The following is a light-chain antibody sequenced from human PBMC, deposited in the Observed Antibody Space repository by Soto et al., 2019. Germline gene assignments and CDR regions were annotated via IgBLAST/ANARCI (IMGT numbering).Light chain of an antibody. Sequence: DIQMTQSPSSLSASVGDRVTITCRASQNINNYLNWYQQKPGKAPKLMIYAASTLQRGVPSRFSGSGSGTDFTLTISSLQPEVFATYYCQQSYSSPRTFGQGTKVEIK. V-gene: IGKV1-39*01. CDR3: QQSYSSPRT. J-gene: IGKJ1*01. CDR1: QNINNY. CDR2: AAS.